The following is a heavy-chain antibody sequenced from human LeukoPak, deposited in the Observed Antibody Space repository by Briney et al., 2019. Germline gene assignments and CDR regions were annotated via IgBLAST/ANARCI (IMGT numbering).Heavy chain of an antibody. D-gene: IGHD3-16*01. Sequence: GGSLRLSCAASGFTFHDYGMDWVRQAPGKGLEWVSGINFNAEATGYADSVKGRFTISRDNAKNSLYLQMNSLRAEDTAVYYCARDKFGGTDYWGQGTLVTVSS. CDR2: INFNAEAT. CDR1: GFTFHDYG. J-gene: IGHJ4*02. V-gene: IGHV3-20*04. CDR3: ARDKFGGTDY.